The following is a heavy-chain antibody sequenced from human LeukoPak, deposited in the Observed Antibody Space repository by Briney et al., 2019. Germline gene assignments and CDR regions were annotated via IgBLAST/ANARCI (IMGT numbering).Heavy chain of an antibody. V-gene: IGHV3-21*01. CDR1: GFTFSPYN. CDR3: AREGIAVAPDY. D-gene: IGHD6-19*01. Sequence: GGSLRLSCAASGFTFSPYNMHWFRQAPGKGLEWVSSISSSSSYIYYADSVKGRFTISRDNAKNSLYLQMNSLRAEDTAVYYCAREGIAVAPDYWGQGTLVTVSS. CDR2: ISSSSSYI. J-gene: IGHJ4*02.